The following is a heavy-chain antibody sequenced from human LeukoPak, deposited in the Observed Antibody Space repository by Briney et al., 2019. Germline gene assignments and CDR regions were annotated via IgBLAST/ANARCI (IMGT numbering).Heavy chain of an antibody. CDR1: GYTFTGYY. CDR2: INPNSGGT. D-gene: IGHD3-9*01. Sequence: GASVKVSCKASGYTFTGYYMHWVRQAPGQGLEWMGWINPNSGGTNYAQKFQGRVTMTRDTSISTAYMELSRLRSDDTAVYYCARGTGLVPYYDILTCYHQFDYWGQGTLVTVSS. V-gene: IGHV1-2*02. J-gene: IGHJ4*02. CDR3: ARGTGLVPYYDILTCYHQFDY.